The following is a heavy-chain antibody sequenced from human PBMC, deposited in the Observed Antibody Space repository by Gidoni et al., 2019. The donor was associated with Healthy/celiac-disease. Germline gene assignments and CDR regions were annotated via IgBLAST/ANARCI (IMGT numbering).Heavy chain of an antibody. CDR2: ISGSGGST. J-gene: IGHJ4*02. CDR1: GFTFSSYA. CDR3: AKSEMTMIVVNYFDY. V-gene: IGHV3-23*01. D-gene: IGHD3-22*01. Sequence: EVQLLESGGGLVQPGGSLRLSCAAAGFTFSSYAMSWVRQAPGKGLDWVSAISGSGGSTYYADSVKGRFTISRDNSKNTLYLQMNSLRAEDTAVYYCAKSEMTMIVVNYFDYWGQGTLVTVSS.